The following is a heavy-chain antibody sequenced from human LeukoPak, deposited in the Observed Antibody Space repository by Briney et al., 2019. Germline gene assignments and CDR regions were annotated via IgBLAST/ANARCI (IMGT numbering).Heavy chain of an antibody. CDR1: GFTFSSYG. D-gene: IGHD4-17*01. CDR3: ARDKKSDYPDY. V-gene: IGHV3-30*03. CDR2: ISYDGSNK. Sequence: PGGSLRLSCAASGFTFSSYGMHWVRQAPGKGLEWVAVISYDGSNKYYADSVKGRFTISRDNAKNSLYLQMNSLRAEDTAVYYCARDKKSDYPDYWGQGTLVTVSS. J-gene: IGHJ4*02.